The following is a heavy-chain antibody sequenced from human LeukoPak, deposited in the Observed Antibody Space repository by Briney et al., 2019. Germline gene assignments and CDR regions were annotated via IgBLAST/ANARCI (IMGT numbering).Heavy chain of an antibody. Sequence: GASVKVYCKASGYTFTSYYMHWGRQSPGQGLQCMTIINPSGGSTSYAQKFQGRVTMTRDMSTSTVYMELSSLRSEDTAVYYCARYGAEDYDFWSGYYTDWGQGTLVTVSS. CDR1: GYTFTSYY. CDR2: INPSGGST. D-gene: IGHD3-3*01. CDR3: ARYGAEDYDFWSGYYTD. V-gene: IGHV1-46*01. J-gene: IGHJ4*02.